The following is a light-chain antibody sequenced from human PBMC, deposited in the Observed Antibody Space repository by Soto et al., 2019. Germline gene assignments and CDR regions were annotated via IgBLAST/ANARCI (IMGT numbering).Light chain of an antibody. CDR2: AAS. V-gene: IGKV1-9*01. J-gene: IGKJ5*01. CDR1: QVISTS. Sequence: DIQLTQSPSFLSPSIGESVTITCRASQVISTSLAWYQVKPGKAPKLLIDAASTLESGVPSRFNATVSGTEFSLTITSLQPEDFATYYCQQLFDSPITFGQGTRLEIK. CDR3: QQLFDSPIT.